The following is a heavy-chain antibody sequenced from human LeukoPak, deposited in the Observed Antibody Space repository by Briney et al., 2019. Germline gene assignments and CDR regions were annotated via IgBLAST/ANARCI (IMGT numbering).Heavy chain of an antibody. CDR1: GFSFSTYA. CDR3: ARDCSSTTCYKLFDS. D-gene: IGHD2-2*02. J-gene: IGHJ4*02. Sequence: PGGSLRLSCAASGFSFSTYAMHWVRQAPGKGLXXXXLIAYDGSTEYYPDSVKGRFTISRDNSKKTLYLQMNSLRPEDTAVYYCARDCSSTTCYKLFDSWGQGTLVTVSS. V-gene: IGHV3-30-3*01. CDR2: IAYDGSTE.